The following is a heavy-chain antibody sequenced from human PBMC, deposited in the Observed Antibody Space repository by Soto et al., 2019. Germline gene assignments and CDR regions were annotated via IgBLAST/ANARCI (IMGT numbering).Heavy chain of an antibody. CDR3: ARDPPSTPDAFDI. D-gene: IGHD2-2*01. CDR2: INANNGDT. Sequence: GASVKVSCKASGYSFTGNSMHWVRQAPGQGLEWMGWINANNGDTNYAQKLQGRVTMTTDTSTSTAYMELRSLRSDDTAVYYCARDPPSTPDAFDIWGQGTMVTVSS. J-gene: IGHJ3*02. CDR1: GYSFTGNS. V-gene: IGHV1-18*04.